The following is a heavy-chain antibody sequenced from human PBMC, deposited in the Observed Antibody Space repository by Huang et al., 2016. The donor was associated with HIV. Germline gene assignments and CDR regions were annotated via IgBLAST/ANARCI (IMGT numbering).Heavy chain of an antibody. J-gene: IGHJ4*02. CDR1: GVTLSNSD. CDR2: MFGSGGTT. D-gene: IGHD5-18*01. V-gene: IGHV3-23*01. Sequence: EVQLLESGGGLVQPGGSLRLSCAASGVTLSNSDIDLSWVRQAAGKGLEWVSSMFGSGGTTDYADSVKGRFTISRDTSKNTLFLQMNSLRAEDTAVYYCAKGYPLNYFDYWGQGTLVTVSS. CDR3: AKGYPLNYFDY.